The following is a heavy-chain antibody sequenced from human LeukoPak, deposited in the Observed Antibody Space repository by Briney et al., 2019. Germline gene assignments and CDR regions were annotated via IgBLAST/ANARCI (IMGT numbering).Heavy chain of an antibody. CDR1: GGSFSGYY. CDR2: INHSGST. V-gene: IGHV4-34*01. D-gene: IGHD3-10*01. Sequence: SETLSLTCAVYGGSFSGYYWSWIRQPPGKGLEWIGEINHSGSTNYNPSLKSRVTISVDTSKNQFSLKLSSVTAAATAVYYCARTQFTMVRGALQMNWFDPWGQGTLVTVSS. J-gene: IGHJ5*02. CDR3: ARTQFTMVRGALQMNWFDP.